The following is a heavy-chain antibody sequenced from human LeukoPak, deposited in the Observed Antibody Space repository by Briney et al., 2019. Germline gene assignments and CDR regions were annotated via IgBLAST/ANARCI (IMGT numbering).Heavy chain of an antibody. CDR1: GFTFSSYS. Sequence: GGSLRLSCAASGFTFSSYSMNWVRQAPGKGLEWVSYISSSSSTIYYADSVKGRFTISRDNAKNSLYLQMNSLRAEDTAVYYCAKLGPMAAAGSFDYWGQGTLVTVSS. J-gene: IGHJ4*02. CDR2: ISSSSSTI. V-gene: IGHV3-48*04. D-gene: IGHD6-13*01. CDR3: AKLGPMAAAGSFDY.